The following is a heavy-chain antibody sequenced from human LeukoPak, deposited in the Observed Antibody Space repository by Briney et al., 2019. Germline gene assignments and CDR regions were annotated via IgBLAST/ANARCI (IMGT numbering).Heavy chain of an antibody. Sequence: PSETLSLTCTVSGASISSYYWSWIRQPPGKGLEWIGYIYYSRSTKYNPSLKSRVTISVDTSKNQFSLKLSSVTAADTAVYYCARGEGAPMNYWGQGTLVTVSS. CDR2: IYYSRST. D-gene: IGHD3-16*01. V-gene: IGHV4-59*01. CDR1: GASISSYY. CDR3: ARGEGAPMNY. J-gene: IGHJ4*02.